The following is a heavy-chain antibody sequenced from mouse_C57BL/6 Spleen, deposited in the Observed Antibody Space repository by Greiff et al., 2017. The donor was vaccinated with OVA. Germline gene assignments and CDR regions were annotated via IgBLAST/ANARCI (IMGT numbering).Heavy chain of an antibody. J-gene: IGHJ4*01. D-gene: IGHD6-1*01. V-gene: IGHV1-80*01. Sequence: QVQLQQSGAELVKPGASVKISCKASGYAFSSYWMNWVKQRPGKGLEWIGQIYPGDGDTNYNGKFKGKATLTADKSSSTAYMQLSSLTSEDSAVYICARCGPTCAMEYWGQGTSVTASS. CDR3: ARCGPTCAMEY. CDR1: GYAFSSYW. CDR2: IYPGDGDT.